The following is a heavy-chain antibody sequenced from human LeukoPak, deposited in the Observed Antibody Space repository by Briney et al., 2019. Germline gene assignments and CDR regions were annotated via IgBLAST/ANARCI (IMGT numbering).Heavy chain of an antibody. CDR3: TRDSRADDSPLGFDP. J-gene: IGHJ5*02. Sequence: SQTLSLTCTVSGGSISSGAYYWSWLRQHPGEGLEWIGYIFSSGITKYKPSLKSRVLISVDPSKNQFSLKLSSVTAADTAVYYCTRDSRADDSPLGFDPWGQGTLVTVSS. CDR1: GGSISSGAYY. V-gene: IGHV4-31*03. D-gene: IGHD5-18*01. CDR2: IFSSGIT.